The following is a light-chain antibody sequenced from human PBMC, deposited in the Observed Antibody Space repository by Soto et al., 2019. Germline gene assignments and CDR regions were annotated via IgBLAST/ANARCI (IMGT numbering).Light chain of an antibody. V-gene: IGLV2-23*01. CDR2: EGS. CDR1: SSDVGSYNL. J-gene: IGLJ1*01. CDR3: CSYEGSYV. Sequence: QSALTQPASVSGSPGQSITISCTGTSSDVGSYNLVSWYQQNQGKAPKLMIYEGSKRPSGVSNRFSGSKSGNTASLTISGLQAEDEADYDCCSYEGSYVFGTRTKVTVL.